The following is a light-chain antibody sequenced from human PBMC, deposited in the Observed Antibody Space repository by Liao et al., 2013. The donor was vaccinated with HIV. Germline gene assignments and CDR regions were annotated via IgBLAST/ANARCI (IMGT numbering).Light chain of an antibody. CDR3: QAWDSNTVV. CDR1: NIGFKS. CDR2: YDS. V-gene: IGLV3-21*01. J-gene: IGLJ2*01. Sequence: SNVLTQPPSVSVAPGKTARITCGGNNIGFKSVHWYLQKPGQAPVLVIYYDSDRPSGIPERFSGSNSGNTATLTISGTQPMDEADYYCQAWDSNTVVFGGGTKLTVL.